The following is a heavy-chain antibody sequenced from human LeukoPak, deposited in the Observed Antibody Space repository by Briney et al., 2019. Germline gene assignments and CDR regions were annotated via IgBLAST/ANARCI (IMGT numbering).Heavy chain of an antibody. V-gene: IGHV3-30*18. CDR2: ISYDGSNK. D-gene: IGHD2-15*01. CDR3: AKGPGIVVEVAAVDY. CDR1: GFTFSSYG. Sequence: GGSLRLSCAASGFTFSSYGVHWVRQAPGKGLEWVAVISYDGSNKYYADSVKGRFTISRDNSKNTLYLQMNSLRAEDTAVYYCAKGPGIVVEVAAVDYWGQRTLVTASS. J-gene: IGHJ4*02.